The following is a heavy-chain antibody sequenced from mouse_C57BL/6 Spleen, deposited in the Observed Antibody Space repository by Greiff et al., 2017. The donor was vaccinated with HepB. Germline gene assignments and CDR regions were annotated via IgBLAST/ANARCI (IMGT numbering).Heavy chain of an antibody. D-gene: IGHD2-1*01. Sequence: EVQRVESGGGLVKPGGSLKLSCAASGFTFSDYGMHWVRQAPEKGLEWVAYISSGSSTIYYADTVKGRFTISRDNAKNTLFLQMTSLRSEDTAMYYCARPEIYYGIAWFAYWGQGTLVTVSA. CDR2: ISSGSSTI. J-gene: IGHJ3*01. CDR3: ARPEIYYGIAWFAY. V-gene: IGHV5-17*01. CDR1: GFTFSDYG.